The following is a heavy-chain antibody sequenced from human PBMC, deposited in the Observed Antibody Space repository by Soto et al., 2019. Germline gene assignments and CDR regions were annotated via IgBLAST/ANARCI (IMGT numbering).Heavy chain of an antibody. V-gene: IGHV3-23*01. D-gene: IGHD3-9*01. Sequence: GGSLRLSCAASGFTFSSYAMSWVRQAPGKGLEWVSAISGSGGSTYYADSVRGRFTISRDNSKNTLYLQMNSLRAEDTAVYYCAPQSYYDILTGYYSADPPLFNSYFDYWGQGTLVTVSS. CDR3: APQSYYDILTGYYSADPPLFNSYFDY. CDR2: ISGSGGST. CDR1: GFTFSSYA. J-gene: IGHJ4*02.